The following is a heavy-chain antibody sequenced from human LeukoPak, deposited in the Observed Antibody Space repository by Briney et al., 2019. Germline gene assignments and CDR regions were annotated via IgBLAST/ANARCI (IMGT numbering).Heavy chain of an antibody. CDR3: ARDSYYGSGRKTGGY. V-gene: IGHV1-18*01. CDR1: GYTFISYG. Sequence: ASVKLSCNASGYTFISYGIRCVRQPPGQGREWLGWISGYNGNTNYAQNLKGRVTITRDTSISTSYMELSRLRAADTAVYYCARDSYYGSGRKTGGYCGQGTLVTVSS. J-gene: IGHJ4*02. D-gene: IGHD3-10*01. CDR2: ISGYNGNT.